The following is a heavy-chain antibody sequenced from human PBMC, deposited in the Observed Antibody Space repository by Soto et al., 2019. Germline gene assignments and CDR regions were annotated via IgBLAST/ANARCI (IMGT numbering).Heavy chain of an antibody. J-gene: IGHJ4*02. CDR2: IYYSGST. Sequence: TLSLTCTVSGGSISSYYWSWIRQPPGKGLEWIGYIYYSGSTNYNPSLKSRVTISVDTSKNQFSLKLSSVTAADTAVYYCAREGGDSTLYYFDYWGQGTLVTVSS. V-gene: IGHV4-59*01. CDR1: GGSISSYY. D-gene: IGHD2-21*02. CDR3: AREGGDSTLYYFDY.